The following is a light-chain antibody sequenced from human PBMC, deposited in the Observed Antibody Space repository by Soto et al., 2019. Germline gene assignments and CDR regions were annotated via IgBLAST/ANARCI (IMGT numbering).Light chain of an antibody. Sequence: EIVLTQSPATLSLSPGERATLSCRASQSVSSYLAWYQQKPGQAPRLLIYDASNRATGIPARFSGSGSGTDFTLPISSLEPEDFAVYYCQQRSSWPWLTFGQGTRLEIK. CDR2: DAS. CDR1: QSVSSY. V-gene: IGKV3-11*01. CDR3: QQRSSWPWLT. J-gene: IGKJ5*01.